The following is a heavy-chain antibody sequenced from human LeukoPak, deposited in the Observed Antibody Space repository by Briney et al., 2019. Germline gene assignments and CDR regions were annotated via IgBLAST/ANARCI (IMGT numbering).Heavy chain of an antibody. D-gene: IGHD3-16*01. CDR3: ARNGRGTYDF. J-gene: IGHJ4*02. CDR1: GYTFTTYF. CDR2: INPNSGNT. Sequence: ASVKVSCKASGYTFTTYFFHWVRHAPGQGLEWMGWINPNSGNTNYAQKFQGRVTMTRDTSISTTYMELSRLSSDDMAVYYCARNGRGTYDFWGQGTLVTVSS. V-gene: IGHV1-2*02.